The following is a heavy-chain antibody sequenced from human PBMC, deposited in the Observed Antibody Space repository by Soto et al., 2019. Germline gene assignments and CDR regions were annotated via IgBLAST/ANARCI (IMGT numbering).Heavy chain of an antibody. CDR2: ISSDGITT. CDR1: GFTFSSYP. J-gene: IGHJ3*02. V-gene: IGHV3-64D*06. CDR3: VKPVTEPSDDAFDI. D-gene: IGHD1-26*01. Sequence: GGSLRLSCSASGFTFSSYPMHWVRQAPGKGLKYVSGISSDGITTYNADSVKGRFTIFRDDSKNTLYLQMSSLRAEDTAVYYCVKPVTEPSDDAFDIWGQGTMVIVSS.